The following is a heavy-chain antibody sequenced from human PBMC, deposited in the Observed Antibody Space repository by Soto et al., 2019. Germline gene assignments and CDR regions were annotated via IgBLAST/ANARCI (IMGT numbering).Heavy chain of an antibody. D-gene: IGHD3-22*01. Sequence: QVQLVESGGGVVQTGRSLRLSCAASGFTFSSFGVNWVRQAPGKGLEWVARISYDGNKKEYEDSVKGRFTIPRDNSKNTLYFQMNSLRVEDTAMYYCAKDRWAGYYESSPPDSWGQGTLVTVSS. CDR2: ISYDGNKK. CDR3: AKDRWAGYYESSPPDS. CDR1: GFTFSSFG. J-gene: IGHJ4*02. V-gene: IGHV3-30*18.